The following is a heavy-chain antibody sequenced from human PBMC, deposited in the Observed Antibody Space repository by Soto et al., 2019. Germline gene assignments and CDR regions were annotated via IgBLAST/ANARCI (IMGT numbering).Heavy chain of an antibody. CDR3: AKVGCTNGVCNYYYYYGMDV. Sequence: GGSLRLSCAASGFTFSNYAMSWVRQAPGKGLGYVSSISASGGDTYYADSVKGRFTISRDNSKNTLYLQLNSLRAEDTAVYYCAKVGCTNGVCNYYYYYGMDVWGQGXTVTVSS. CDR2: ISASGGDT. J-gene: IGHJ6*02. D-gene: IGHD2-8*01. V-gene: IGHV3-23*01. CDR1: GFTFSNYA.